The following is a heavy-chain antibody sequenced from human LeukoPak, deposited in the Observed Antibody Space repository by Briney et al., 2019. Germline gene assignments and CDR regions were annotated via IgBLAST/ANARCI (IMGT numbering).Heavy chain of an antibody. J-gene: IGHJ4*02. CDR2: VAPRDGEI. Sequence: GASVKVSCKASRYTFTDYYVHWVQQAPGKGLEWMGRVAPRDGEILYAEKFQGRVTITADTSTDTAYMELSSLRSDDTALYYCAIPSGYHYGYYYFHYWGQGTLVTVSS. CDR1: RYTFTDYY. CDR3: AIPSGYHYGYYYFHY. V-gene: IGHV1-69-2*01. D-gene: IGHD5-18*01.